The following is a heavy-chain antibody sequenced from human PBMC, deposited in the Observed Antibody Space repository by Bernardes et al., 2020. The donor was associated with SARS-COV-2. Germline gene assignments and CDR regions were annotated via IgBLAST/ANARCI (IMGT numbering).Heavy chain of an antibody. Sequence: SETLSLTCNVSGASVSTHYWSWIRQSPGKGLEYIGYIYSSGITNYNPSVKSRVTISIDTSKNQFSLRLTSVTAADTAVYYCARDRNWGVDYWRQGTLVTVSA. CDR3: ARDRNWGVDY. V-gene: IGHV4-59*02. CDR1: GASVSTHY. CDR2: IYSSGIT. J-gene: IGHJ4*02. D-gene: IGHD7-27*01.